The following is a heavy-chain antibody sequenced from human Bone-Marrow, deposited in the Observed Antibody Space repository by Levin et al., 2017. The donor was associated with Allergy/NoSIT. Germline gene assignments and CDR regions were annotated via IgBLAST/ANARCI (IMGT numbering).Heavy chain of an antibody. Sequence: PGGSLRLSCAASGFTVSNNYMSWVRQAPGKGLEWVSVIYSGDSTYYADSVKGRFTISRDNSKNTLYLQMNSLRAEDTAVYYCATYQKNAFDIWGQGTMVTVSS. CDR1: GFTVSNNY. CDR2: IYSGDST. D-gene: IGHD2-21*01. CDR3: ATYQKNAFDI. J-gene: IGHJ3*02. V-gene: IGHV3-53*01.